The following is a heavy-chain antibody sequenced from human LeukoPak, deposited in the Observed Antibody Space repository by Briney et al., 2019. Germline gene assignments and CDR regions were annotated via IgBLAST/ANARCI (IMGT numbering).Heavy chain of an antibody. D-gene: IGHD3-3*01. CDR3: ATDYDFWSGYHNY. V-gene: IGHV4-39*01. CDR1: GGSISSSSYY. Sequence: SETLSLTCTVSGGSISSSSYYWGWIRQPPGKGLEWIGSIYYSGSTHYNPSLKSRVTISVDPSKNQFSLKLSSVTAADTAVYYCATDYDFWSGYHNYWGQGTLVTVSS. CDR2: IYYSGST. J-gene: IGHJ4*02.